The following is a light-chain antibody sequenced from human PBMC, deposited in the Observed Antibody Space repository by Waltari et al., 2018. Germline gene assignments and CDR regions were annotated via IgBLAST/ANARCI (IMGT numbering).Light chain of an antibody. V-gene: IGLV2-11*01. J-gene: IGLJ1*01. Sequence: QAALTQPPSVSGSPGQSVTISCTGTSSDIGGYNYVSWYQQHPGKAPKLMIYDVSKGPSWVSDRFSGSKSGNTASLTISGLQAEDEADYYCSSYAGSNTFIFGAGTRLTVL. CDR2: DVS. CDR3: SSYAGSNTFI. CDR1: SSDIGGYNY.